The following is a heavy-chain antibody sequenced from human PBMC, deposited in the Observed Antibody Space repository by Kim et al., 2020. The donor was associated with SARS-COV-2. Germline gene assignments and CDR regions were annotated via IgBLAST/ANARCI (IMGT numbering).Heavy chain of an antibody. J-gene: IGHJ4*02. CDR2: INHSGST. V-gene: IGHV4-34*01. CDR3: ARGRSSTNKFDY. Sequence: SETLSLTCAVYGGSFSGYYWSWIRQPPGKGLEWIGEINHSGSTNYNPSLKSRVTISVDTSKNQFSLKLSSVTAADTAVYYCARGRSSTNKFDYWGQGTLVTVSS. CDR1: GGSFSGYY. D-gene: IGHD2-2*01.